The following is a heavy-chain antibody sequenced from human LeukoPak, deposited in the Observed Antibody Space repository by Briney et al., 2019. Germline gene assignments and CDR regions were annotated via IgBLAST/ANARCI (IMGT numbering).Heavy chain of an antibody. V-gene: IGHV1-3*01. Sequence: ASVKLSCKSSAYTFTSYGMHRVRLAPGQRLERMGWNNAGNGNTKSSQKFQGRVTNTRDTSASTAYMELSSLRSEDTAVYYCARGPLDDFWSSDFDYWGQGTLVTVSS. CDR1: AYTFTSYG. CDR2: NNAGNGNT. J-gene: IGHJ4*02. D-gene: IGHD3-3*01. CDR3: ARGPLDDFWSSDFDY.